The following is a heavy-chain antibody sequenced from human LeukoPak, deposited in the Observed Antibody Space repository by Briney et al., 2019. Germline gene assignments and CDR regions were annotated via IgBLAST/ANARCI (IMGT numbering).Heavy chain of an antibody. CDR2: FEPEDGET. CDR3: ATSYLDDYIWGTYRHPLEF. V-gene: IGHV1-24*01. D-gene: IGHD3-16*02. CDR1: GNTLTDSS. Sequence: ASVKVSCKVSGNTLTDSSMHWVRQAPGKGLEWMGGFEPEDGETVYAQKFQGRVIMTEDTSTDTGYMELSSLRSEDTAVYYCATSYLDDYIWGTYRHPLEFWGQGTLVTVSS. J-gene: IGHJ4*02.